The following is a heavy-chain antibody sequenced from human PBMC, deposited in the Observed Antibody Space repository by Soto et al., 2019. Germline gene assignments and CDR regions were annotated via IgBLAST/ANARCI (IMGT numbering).Heavy chain of an antibody. CDR2: MSGSGGSI. CDR1: GFTFTSYA. D-gene: IGHD3-9*01. Sequence: GGSLRLSCAASGFTFTSYAMSWVRQAPGKGLEWVSAMSGSGGSIYYADSVKGRFTISRDNSKNTLYLQMNSLRAEDTAVYYCARDYDILTGYPFWGQGTLVTSPQ. J-gene: IGHJ4*02. V-gene: IGHV3-23*01. CDR3: ARDYDILTGYPF.